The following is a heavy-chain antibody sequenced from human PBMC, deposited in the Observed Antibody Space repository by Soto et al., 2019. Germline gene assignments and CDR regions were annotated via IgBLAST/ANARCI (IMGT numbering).Heavy chain of an antibody. D-gene: IGHD2-2*01. CDR2: ISSSSSTI. Sequence: GGPLRLSCAASGFTFSSYSMNWVRQAPGKGLEWVSYISSSSSTIYYADSVKGRFTISRDNAKNSLYLQMNSLRAEDTAVYYCARDPVVVPAASTFDYWGQGTLVTVSS. CDR1: GFTFSSYS. V-gene: IGHV3-48*01. J-gene: IGHJ4*02. CDR3: ARDPVVVPAASTFDY.